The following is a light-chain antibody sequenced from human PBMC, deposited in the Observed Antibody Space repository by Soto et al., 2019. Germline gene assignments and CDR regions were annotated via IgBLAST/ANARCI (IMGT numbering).Light chain of an antibody. CDR1: QSVKRY. J-gene: IGKJ1*01. CDR2: ATS. Sequence: EIGMTQSLSSLSGSLGERVTLSCRASQSVKRYVPWYQHRPGQAPRLLIYATSAMAAGIPSRFSGSGSGTEFTLTISSLQSEDFAPYYCQHTLKWPPTFGQGTKVDIK. CDR3: QHTLKWPPT. V-gene: IGKV3-15*01.